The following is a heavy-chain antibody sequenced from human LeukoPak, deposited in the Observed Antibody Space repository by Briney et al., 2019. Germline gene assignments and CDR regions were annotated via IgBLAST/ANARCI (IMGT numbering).Heavy chain of an antibody. CDR1: GGSITSYY. CDR2: IFYSGST. D-gene: IGHD3-3*01. J-gene: IGHJ4*02. CDR3: AREGHGRSGYDNLFDY. Sequence: SETLSLTCTVSGGSITSYYWSWLRQPPGKGLEWIGYIFYSGSTNYNPSLRSRVTISVDTSKNQFSLKLTSVTAADTAVYYCAREGHGRSGYDNLFDYGGQGPLVTVSS. V-gene: IGHV4-59*01.